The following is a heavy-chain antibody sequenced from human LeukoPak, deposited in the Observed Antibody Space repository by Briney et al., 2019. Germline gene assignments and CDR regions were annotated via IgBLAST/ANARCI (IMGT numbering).Heavy chain of an antibody. CDR1: GFTFSSYS. D-gene: IGHD6-19*01. V-gene: IGHV3-48*01. J-gene: IGHJ4*02. Sequence: AGGSLRLSCAASGFTFSSYSMNWVRQAPGKGLEWVSYISSSSSTIYYADSVKGRFTISRDNAKNSLYLQMNSLRAEDTAVYYCARHYENGEWLVLQYFDYWGQGTLVTVSS. CDR2: ISSSSSTI. CDR3: ARHYENGEWLVLQYFDY.